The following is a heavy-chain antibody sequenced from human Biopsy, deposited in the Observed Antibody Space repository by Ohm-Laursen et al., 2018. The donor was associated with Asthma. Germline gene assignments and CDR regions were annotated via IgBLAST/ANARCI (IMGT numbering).Heavy chain of an antibody. D-gene: IGHD7-27*01. CDR1: GGSMSSSSYS. CDR3: ARHWNWGSFFDY. V-gene: IGHV4-39*01. J-gene: IGHJ4*02. CDR2: ISYTGNT. Sequence: TLSLTCTVSGGSMSSSSYSWGWIRQPPGKGLEWIGSISYTGNTDIPSLRSRVTLSVDISKNNFSLKLTSVTAADTAVFYCARHWNWGSFFDYWGQGMLVTVSS.